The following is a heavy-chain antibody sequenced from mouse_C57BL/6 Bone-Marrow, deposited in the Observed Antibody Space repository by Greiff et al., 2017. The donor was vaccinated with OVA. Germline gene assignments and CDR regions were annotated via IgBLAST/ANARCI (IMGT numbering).Heavy chain of an antibody. Sequence: VQLQESGAELVRPGASVKLSCKASGYTFTDYYINWVKQRPGQGLEWIARIYPGSGNTYYNEKFKGKATLTAEKSSSTAYMQLSSLTSEDSAVYFCARSGDYGLYAMDYWGQGTSVTVSS. J-gene: IGHJ4*01. V-gene: IGHV1-76*01. CDR1: GYTFTDYY. CDR2: IYPGSGNT. D-gene: IGHD2-4*01. CDR3: ARSGDYGLYAMDY.